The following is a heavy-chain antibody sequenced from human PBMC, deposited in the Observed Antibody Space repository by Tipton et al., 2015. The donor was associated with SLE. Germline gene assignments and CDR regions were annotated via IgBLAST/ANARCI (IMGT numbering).Heavy chain of an antibody. Sequence: SLRLSCAASGFTFSSYSMNWVRQAPGKGLEWVSYISSSSSTIYYADSVKGRFTISRDNAKNSLYLQMNSLRAKDTAVYYCARQPRDSSGYYSDAFDIWGQGTMVTVST. CDR1: GFTFSSYS. V-gene: IGHV3-48*01. CDR3: ARQPRDSSGYYSDAFDI. D-gene: IGHD3-22*01. CDR2: ISSSSSTI. J-gene: IGHJ3*02.